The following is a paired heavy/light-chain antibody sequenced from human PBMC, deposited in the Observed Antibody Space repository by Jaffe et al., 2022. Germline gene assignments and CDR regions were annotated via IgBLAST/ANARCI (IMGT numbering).Heavy chain of an antibody. D-gene: IGHD2-15*01. CDR1: GFSISSGYY. V-gene: IGHV4-38-2*01. CDR2: IYLDGTT. J-gene: IGHJ4*02. CDR3: AKQGAGRALEY. Sequence: QVQLQESGPGLVKPSETLSLTCAVSGFSISSGYYWGWIRQPPGKELEWIGTIYLDGTTYYNPSLKSRLTISVDTSKNQFSLRLNSVTPADAAVYYCAKQGAGRALEYWGQGTLVSVSS.
Light chain of an antibody. J-gene: IGKJ2*01. CDR3: QQTYSTPHN. CDR1: QSVSNY. V-gene: IGKV1-39*01. Sequence: DIQMTHSPSSLSASVGDRVTITCRASQSVSNYLNWYQQRPGKAPNLLIYATSTLQSGVPSRFSGSGSGTDFTLTISSLQPEDFATYYCQQTYSTPHNFGQGTKLEIK. CDR2: ATS.